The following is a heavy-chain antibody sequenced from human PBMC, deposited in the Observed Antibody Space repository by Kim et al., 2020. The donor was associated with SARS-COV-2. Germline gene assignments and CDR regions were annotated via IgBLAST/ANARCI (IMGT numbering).Heavy chain of an antibody. D-gene: IGHD2-2*01. Sequence: SETLSLTCTVSGGSTNSATYYWGWIRQPPGEGLEWIASIYSSGNTYYNPSLRSRVTISLDTSKNQFSLKLSSVTAADTAIYYCARHVRHQLPPRQFDCWGQGTLVTVSS. CDR3: ARHVRHQLPPRQFDC. CDR1: GGSTNSATYY. J-gene: IGHJ4*02. V-gene: IGHV4-39*01. CDR2: IYSSGNT.